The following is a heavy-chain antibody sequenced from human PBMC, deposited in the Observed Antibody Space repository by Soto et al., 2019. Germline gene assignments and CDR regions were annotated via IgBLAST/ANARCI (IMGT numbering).Heavy chain of an antibody. CDR2: IKQDGSEK. Sequence: QPGGSLRLSCAASGFTFSSYWMSWVRQTPGKGLEWVANIKQDGSEKYYVDSVKGRFTISRDNAKNSLYLQMNSLRAEDTAVYYCAREPNSYYYYYGMDVWGQGTTVTVS. CDR1: GFTFSSYW. D-gene: IGHD7-27*01. CDR3: AREPNSYYYYYGMDV. V-gene: IGHV3-7*01. J-gene: IGHJ6*02.